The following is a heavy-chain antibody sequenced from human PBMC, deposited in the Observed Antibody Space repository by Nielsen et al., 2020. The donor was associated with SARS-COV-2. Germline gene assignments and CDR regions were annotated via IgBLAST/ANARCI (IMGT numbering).Heavy chain of an antibody. D-gene: IGHD2-15*01. V-gene: IGHV3-23*01. CDR2: LSGDGVGT. Sequence: GESLKISCAASGFTFSSLWMSWVRQAPGKGLEWVSTLSGDGVGTYYADFVKGRFTISRDNGKNSMFLQINSLRAEDTAFYYCAREGVVGDFDHWGQGTQVTVSS. CDR3: AREGVVGDFDH. J-gene: IGHJ4*02. CDR1: GFTFSSLW.